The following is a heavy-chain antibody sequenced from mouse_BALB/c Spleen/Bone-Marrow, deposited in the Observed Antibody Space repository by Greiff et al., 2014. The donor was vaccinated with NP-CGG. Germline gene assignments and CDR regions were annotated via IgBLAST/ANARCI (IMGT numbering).Heavy chain of an antibody. CDR1: GFNIKDTY. D-gene: IGHD1-1*01. V-gene: IGHV14-3*02. CDR3: TKPSFYYGSSYWYFDV. J-gene: IGHJ1*01. CDR2: IDPANGDT. Sequence: VQLQQPGAELAKLGASVKLSCTASGFNIKDTYMHWVKQRPEQGLEWIGRIDPANGDTKYDPKFQGKATITADTSSNTAYLQLSSLTSEDTAVYYCTKPSFYYGSSYWYFDVWGAGTTVTVSS.